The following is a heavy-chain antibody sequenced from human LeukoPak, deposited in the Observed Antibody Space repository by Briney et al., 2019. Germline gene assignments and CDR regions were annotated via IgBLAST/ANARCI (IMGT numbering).Heavy chain of an antibody. J-gene: IGHJ4*02. Sequence: PGGSLRLSCAASGFTFSSYGMHWVRQAPGKGLEWVAFIRYDGSNKYYADSVKGRFTISRDNSKNTLYLQMNSLRAEDTAVYYCAKDSYYYDSSGYYYVVWGQGTLVTVSS. CDR3: AKDSYYYDSSGYYYVV. CDR2: IRYDGSNK. D-gene: IGHD3-22*01. V-gene: IGHV3-30*02. CDR1: GFTFSSYG.